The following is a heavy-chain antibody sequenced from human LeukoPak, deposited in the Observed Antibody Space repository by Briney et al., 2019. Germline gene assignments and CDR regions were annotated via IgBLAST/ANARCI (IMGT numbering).Heavy chain of an antibody. V-gene: IGHV3-23*01. Sequence: PGGSLRLSCAASGFTFSDYYMSWIRQAPGKGLEWVSGINDSGGRTYYADSVKGRFTISRDNSKNTLYLQMNSLRAEDTAVYYCAKDGGSYSFQHWGQGTLVTVSS. CDR3: AKDGGSYSFQH. CDR1: GFTFSDYY. J-gene: IGHJ1*01. CDR2: INDSGGRT. D-gene: IGHD3-22*01.